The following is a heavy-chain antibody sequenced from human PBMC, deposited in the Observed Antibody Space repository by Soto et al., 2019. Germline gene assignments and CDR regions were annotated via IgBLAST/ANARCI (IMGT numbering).Heavy chain of an antibody. CDR1: GGSISSGGYS. V-gene: IGHV4-30-2*01. D-gene: IGHD3-9*01. Sequence: SETLSLTCAVSGGSISSGGYSWSWIRQPPGKGLEWIGYIYHSGSTYYNPSLKSRVAISVDTSKNQFSLKLSSVTAADTAVYYCARDGRIRYFDWMGAGWFDPWGQGTLVTVSS. CDR3: ARDGRIRYFDWMGAGWFDP. CDR2: IYHSGST. J-gene: IGHJ5*02.